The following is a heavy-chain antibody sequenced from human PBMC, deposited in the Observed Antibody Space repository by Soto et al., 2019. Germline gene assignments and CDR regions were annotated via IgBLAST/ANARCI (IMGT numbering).Heavy chain of an antibody. CDR2: VNHSGNT. J-gene: IGHJ4*02. V-gene: IGHV4-34*01. CDR1: GGSFSTYY. CDR3: ARVRTEYAGLDY. Sequence: SETLSLTCAVYGGSFSTYYWNWIRQPPGKGLESIGYVNHSGNTKYNPSLKSRVAMSLDTSKNQFSLRLTSVTAADTAVYFCARVRTEYAGLDYWGQGTLVTVSS. D-gene: IGHD2-2*01.